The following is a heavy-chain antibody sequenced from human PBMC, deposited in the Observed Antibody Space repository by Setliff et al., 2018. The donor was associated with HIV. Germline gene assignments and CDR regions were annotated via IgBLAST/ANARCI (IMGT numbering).Heavy chain of an antibody. Sequence: SVKVSCKGSGGTFSSYAISWVRQAPGQGLEWMGGIIPIFGPTNYAQKFQGRLTITADKSTSTAYMELSSLRSEDTAVYYCARTIYDYVWGSYHTFDYWGQGTLVTVSS. CDR2: IIPIFGPT. CDR3: ARTIYDYVWGSYHTFDY. CDR1: GGTFSSYA. J-gene: IGHJ4*02. V-gene: IGHV1-69*06. D-gene: IGHD3-16*02.